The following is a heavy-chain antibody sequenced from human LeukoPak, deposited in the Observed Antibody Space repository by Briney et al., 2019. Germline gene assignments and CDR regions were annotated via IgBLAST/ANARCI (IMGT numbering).Heavy chain of an antibody. V-gene: IGHV3-21*04. CDR1: GFTFSSYS. J-gene: IGHJ3*02. CDR2: ISSSSSYI. CDR3: ASYGLRGAFDI. Sequence: GGSLRLSCAASGFTFSSYSMNWVRQAPGKGLEWVSSISSSSSYIYYADSVKGRFTISRDNAKNSLYLQMNSLRAEDTAVYYCASYGLRGAFDIWGQGTMVTVSS. D-gene: IGHD4-17*01.